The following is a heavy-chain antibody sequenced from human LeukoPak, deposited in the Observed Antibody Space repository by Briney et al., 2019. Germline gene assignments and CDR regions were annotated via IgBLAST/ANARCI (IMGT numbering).Heavy chain of an antibody. J-gene: IGHJ4*02. D-gene: IGHD2-15*01. Sequence: PSETLSLTCTVSGGSISSYYWSWIRQPPGKGLEWIGYIYDIGSTYYSPSLKSRVVISVDTSKNQFSLKVYSVTAADTAVYYCARQYCSGGSCYAGSFDFWGQGTLVTVSS. CDR2: IYDIGST. CDR3: ARQYCSGGSCYAGSFDF. CDR1: GGSISSYY. V-gene: IGHV4-59*06.